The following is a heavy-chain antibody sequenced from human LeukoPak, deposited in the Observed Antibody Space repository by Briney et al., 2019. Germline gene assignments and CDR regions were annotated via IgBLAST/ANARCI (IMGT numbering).Heavy chain of an antibody. CDR1: GFTFSSYA. J-gene: IGHJ4*02. CDR3: ARDPARGSYFDY. Sequence: GGSLRLSCAASGFTFSSYAMHWVRQAPGKGLEWVAVISYDGSNKYYADSVKGRFTISRDNSKNTLYLQMNSLRAEDTAVYYCARDPARGSYFDYWGQGTLVTVSS. V-gene: IGHV3-30-3*01. D-gene: IGHD3-10*01. CDR2: ISYDGSNK.